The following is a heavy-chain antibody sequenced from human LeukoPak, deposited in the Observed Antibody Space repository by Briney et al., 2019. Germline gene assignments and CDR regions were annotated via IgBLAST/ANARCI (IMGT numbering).Heavy chain of an antibody. Sequence: GGSLRLSCAASGFTFDDYGMSWVRQAPGEGLEWVSGINWNGGSTGYADSVKGRFTISRDNAKNSLYLQMNSLRAEDTAVYYCARDQGSGGPQEDAFDIWGQGTMVTVSS. CDR3: ARDQGSGGPQEDAFDI. CDR1: GFTFDDYG. CDR2: INWNGGST. V-gene: IGHV3-20*04. D-gene: IGHD2-15*01. J-gene: IGHJ3*02.